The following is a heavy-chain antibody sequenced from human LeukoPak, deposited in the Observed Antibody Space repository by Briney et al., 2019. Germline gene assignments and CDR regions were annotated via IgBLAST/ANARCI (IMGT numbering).Heavy chain of an antibody. CDR3: ASGAEGWNY. Sequence: GGSLRLSCAASGFTFSSYDMHWVHQVTGKGLEWVSGIGKSGHTYYAGSVKGRFTISRENAKNSLYLQMNDLRAGDTAVYYCASGAEGWNYWGQGTLVTVSS. J-gene: IGHJ4*02. D-gene: IGHD2-15*01. CDR1: GFTFSSYD. CDR2: IGKSGHT. V-gene: IGHV3-13*01.